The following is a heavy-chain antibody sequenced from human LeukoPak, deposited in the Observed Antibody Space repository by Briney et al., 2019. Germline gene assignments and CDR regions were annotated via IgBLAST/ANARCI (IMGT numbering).Heavy chain of an antibody. V-gene: IGHV3-49*04. D-gene: IGHD4-11*01. J-gene: IGHJ4*02. CDR2: IRSKLYGETT. CDR1: GFTFGEKD. Sequence: GGSLRLSCTVSGFTFGEKDMSWVRQAPGKGLEWVGIIRSKLYGETTEYAASLKGRFTISRDDDNSIAFLQLNSLKTEDTAVYYCARAGNDYNNYQTPYWGQGTLVTVAS. CDR3: ARAGNDYNNYQTPY.